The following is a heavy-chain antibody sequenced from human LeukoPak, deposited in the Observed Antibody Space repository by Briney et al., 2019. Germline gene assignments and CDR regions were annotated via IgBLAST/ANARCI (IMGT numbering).Heavy chain of an antibody. CDR2: ISSSSSYI. J-gene: IGHJ4*02. Sequence: GGSLRLSCAASGFTFSSYSMNWVRQAPGKGLEWVSSISSSSSYIYYADSVKGRFTISRDNAKNSLYLQMNSLRAEDTAVYYRARSIVATNGGDYWGQGTLVTVSS. CDR3: ARSIVATNGGDY. V-gene: IGHV3-21*01. D-gene: IGHD5-12*01. CDR1: GFTFSSYS.